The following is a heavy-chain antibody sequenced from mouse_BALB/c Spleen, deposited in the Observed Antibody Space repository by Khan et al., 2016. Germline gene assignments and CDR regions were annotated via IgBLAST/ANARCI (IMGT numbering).Heavy chain of an antibody. CDR1: GYSITSGYY. Sequence: EVQLQESGPGLVKPSQSLSLTCSVIGYSITSGYYWNWIRQFPGNKLEWMGYISYDGNNNYNPSLKNRISITRDTSQNQFFLKLNSVTTEDTATYDGARLSYGSHYYYGVMDYWGQGTSVTVSS. CDR3: ARLSYGSHYYYGVMDY. CDR2: ISYDGNN. D-gene: IGHD1-1*01. J-gene: IGHJ4*01. V-gene: IGHV3-6*01.